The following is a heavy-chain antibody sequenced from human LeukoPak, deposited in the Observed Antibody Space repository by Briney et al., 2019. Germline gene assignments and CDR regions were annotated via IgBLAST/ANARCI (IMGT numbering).Heavy chain of an antibody. CDR2: IYYSGST. V-gene: IGHV4-59*01. CDR3: AREGRRLVRTYYFDY. J-gene: IGHJ4*02. Sequence: SETLSLTCTVSGDSINSYYWSWIRQPPGKGLEWIGYIYYSGSTNYNPSLKSRVTMSIDTSKNQFSLKLTSVTAADTAVYYCAREGRRLVRTYYFDYWGQGTLVTVSS. D-gene: IGHD3-10*01. CDR1: GDSINSYY.